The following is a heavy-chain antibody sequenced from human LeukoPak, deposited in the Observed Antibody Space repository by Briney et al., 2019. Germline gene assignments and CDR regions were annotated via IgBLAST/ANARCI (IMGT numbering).Heavy chain of an antibody. CDR1: GFTFSSYA. J-gene: IGHJ4*02. CDR3: AKSSYGYDYFDY. V-gene: IGHV3-23*01. Sequence: PGGSLRLSCAASGFTFSSYAMSWVRQAPGKGLEWVSAISGSGGSTYYADSVKGRFAISRDNSKNTLYLQMNSLRAEDTAVYYCAKSSYGYDYFDYWGQGTLVTVSS. D-gene: IGHD5-18*01. CDR2: ISGSGGST.